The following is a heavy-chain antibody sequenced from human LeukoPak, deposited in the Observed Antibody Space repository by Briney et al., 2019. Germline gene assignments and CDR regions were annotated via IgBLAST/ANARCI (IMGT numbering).Heavy chain of an antibody. V-gene: IGHV4-39*01. Sequence: PSETLSLTCTVSGGSISSSSYYWGWIRQPPGKGLEWIGSIYYSGSTYYNPSLKSRVTISVDTSKNQFSLKLSSVTAADTAVYYCARWIEGMALDIWGQGTMVTVSS. J-gene: IGHJ3*02. CDR2: IYYSGST. CDR3: ARWIEGMALDI. D-gene: IGHD2-2*03. CDR1: GGSISSSSYY.